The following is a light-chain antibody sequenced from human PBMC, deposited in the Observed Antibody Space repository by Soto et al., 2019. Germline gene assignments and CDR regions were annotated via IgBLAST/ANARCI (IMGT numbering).Light chain of an antibody. CDR1: SSNIGNQY. J-gene: IGLJ2*01. V-gene: IGLV1-51*01. Sequence: QSLLTQPPSVSAAPGQKVTISCSGSSSNIGNQYVSWYQQLPGTAPKLLIYDNDKRPSGIPDRFSGSKSGTSATLGITGLQTGDEADYYCGTWDSSLSVRIFGGGTKLTVL. CDR3: GTWDSSLSVRI. CDR2: DND.